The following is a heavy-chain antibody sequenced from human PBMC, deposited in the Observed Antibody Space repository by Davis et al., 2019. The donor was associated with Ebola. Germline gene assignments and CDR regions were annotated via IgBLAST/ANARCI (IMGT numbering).Heavy chain of an antibody. D-gene: IGHD1/OR15-1a*01. CDR2: ISYSGTT. Sequence: PSETLSLTCTVSGGSITSDDTYWSWIRQHPGKGLEWIAYISYSGTTHYNPSLRSRVTISVDTSKNQFSLKVDSVTAADTAVYHCARNMAYWGQGTLVTVSS. J-gene: IGHJ4*02. CDR1: GGSITSDDTY. CDR3: ARNMAY. V-gene: IGHV4-31*03.